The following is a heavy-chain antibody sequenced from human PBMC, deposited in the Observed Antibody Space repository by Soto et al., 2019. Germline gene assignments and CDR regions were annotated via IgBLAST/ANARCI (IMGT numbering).Heavy chain of an antibody. CDR3: VAGQYFFDY. D-gene: IGHD6-19*01. V-gene: IGHV3-30*03. CDR2: ISYDRSNK. Sequence: QVQLVESGGGVVQPGRSLRLSCAASGFSFSSYGMQWVRQAPGKGLEWVAVISYDRSNKYYADSVKDQFTISRDNSNKTLYLQMNSLRADDTAVYYCVAGQYFFDYCGQGTLVTVSS. CDR1: GFSFSSYG. J-gene: IGHJ4*02.